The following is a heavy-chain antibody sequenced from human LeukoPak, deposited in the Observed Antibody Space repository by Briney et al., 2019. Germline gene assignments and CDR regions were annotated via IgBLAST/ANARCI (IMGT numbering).Heavy chain of an antibody. D-gene: IGHD4-23*01. CDR1: GGTFSSYA. V-gene: IGHV1-8*03. J-gene: IGHJ4*02. CDR2: MNPNSGNT. CDR3: AISSMTTVVTLFDY. Sequence: GASVKVSCKASGGTFSSYAINWVRQATGQGLEWMGWMNPNSGNTGYAQKFQGRVTITRNTSISTAYMELSRLRSDDTAVYYCAISSMTTVVTLFDYWGQGTLVTVSS.